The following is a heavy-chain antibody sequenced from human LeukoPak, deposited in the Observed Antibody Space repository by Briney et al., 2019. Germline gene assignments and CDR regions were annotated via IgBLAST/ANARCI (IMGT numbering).Heavy chain of an antibody. D-gene: IGHD3-10*01. CDR3: ARALGVRGVTQTNMYYYYYGMDV. CDR2: ISYDGSNK. CDR1: GFTFSSYA. V-gene: IGHV3-30-3*01. J-gene: IGHJ6*02. Sequence: GGSLRLSCAASGFTFSSYAMHWVRQAPGKGLEWVAVISYDGSNKYYADSVKGRFTISRDNSKNTLYLQMNSLRAEDTAVYYCARALGVRGVTQTNMYYYYYGMDVWGQGTTVTVSS.